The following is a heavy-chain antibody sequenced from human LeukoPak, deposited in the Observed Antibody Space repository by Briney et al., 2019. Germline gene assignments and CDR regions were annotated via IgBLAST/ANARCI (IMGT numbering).Heavy chain of an antibody. V-gene: IGHV1-69*08. J-gene: IGHJ5*02. Sequence: GASVKVSCKASGGTFSSYTMSWVRQAPGQGLEWMGRIIPILGTANYAQKFQGRVTITADKSTSPAYMELSSLRSEDTAVYYCARGGGDFIVVVPAAQGEVWFDPWGQGTLVTVSS. D-gene: IGHD2-2*01. CDR3: ARGGGDFIVVVPAAQGEVWFDP. CDR1: GGTFSSYT. CDR2: IIPILGTA.